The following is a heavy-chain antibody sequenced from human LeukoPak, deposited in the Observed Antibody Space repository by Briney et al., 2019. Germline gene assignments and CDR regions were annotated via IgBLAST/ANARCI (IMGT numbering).Heavy chain of an antibody. CDR2: ISYDGSNK. Sequence: GGSLSLSCAASGFTFSSYSMNWVRQAPGKGLEWVAGISYDGSNKYYADSVKGRFTISRDNSKNTLYLQMNSLRAEDTAVYYCAKDLRISLGTYGSHYYYGMDVWGQGTTVIVSS. V-gene: IGHV3-30*18. J-gene: IGHJ6*02. D-gene: IGHD3-10*01. CDR1: GFTFSSYS. CDR3: AKDLRISLGTYGSHYYYGMDV.